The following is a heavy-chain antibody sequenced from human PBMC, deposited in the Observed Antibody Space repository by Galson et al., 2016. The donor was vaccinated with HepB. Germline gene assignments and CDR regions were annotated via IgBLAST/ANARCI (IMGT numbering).Heavy chain of an antibody. CDR3: AIINPGDPFDM. CDR2: SHNTGSP. V-gene: IGHV4-61*02. Sequence: LSLTCTVSGGSISLGAYYWNWIRQPAGEGLEWIGRSHNTGSPDYNPSLQSRVSISIDTPGRQFSLKLSSVTAADTAVYYCAIINPGDPFDMWGQGTVVTVSS. CDR1: GGSISLGAYY. J-gene: IGHJ3*02.